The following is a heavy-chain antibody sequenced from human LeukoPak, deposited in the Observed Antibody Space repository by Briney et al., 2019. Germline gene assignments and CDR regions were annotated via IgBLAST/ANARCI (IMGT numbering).Heavy chain of an antibody. CDR2: ISSSSSYI. J-gene: IGHJ4*02. D-gene: IGHD3-22*01. Sequence: GGSLRLSCAASGFTFSSYSMNWVRQAPGKGLEWVSSISSSSSYIYYADSVTGRFTISRNNAKNSLYLQMNSLRAEDTAVYYCARGETDPDYYDSSVLLGYWGQGTLVTVSS. CDR3: ARGETDPDYYDSSVLLGY. V-gene: IGHV3-21*01. CDR1: GFTFSSYS.